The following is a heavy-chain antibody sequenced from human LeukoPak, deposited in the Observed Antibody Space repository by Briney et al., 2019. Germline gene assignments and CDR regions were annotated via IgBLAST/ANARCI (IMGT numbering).Heavy chain of an antibody. V-gene: IGHV3-23*01. Sequence: GGSLRLSCAASESTFSDYAMTWVRQAPGKGLEWVSTITSSGDRTFYADAVKGRFTISRDNSKNILNLQMNSLRVEDTAVYYCXRDXWVPTIGDGLDIWGPGTIVAVSS. CDR1: ESTFSDYA. CDR2: ITSSGDRT. CDR3: XRDXWVPTIGDGLDI. D-gene: IGHD5-12*01. J-gene: IGHJ3*02.